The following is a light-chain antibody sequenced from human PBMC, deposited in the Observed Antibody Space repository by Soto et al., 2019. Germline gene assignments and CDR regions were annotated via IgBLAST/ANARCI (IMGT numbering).Light chain of an antibody. CDR1: QSVSSDY. V-gene: IGKV3-20*01. CDR3: QQYGSSPIT. J-gene: IGKJ3*01. CDR2: GAS. Sequence: EIVLTQSPGTLSLSRGDRATLSCRASQSVSSDYLAWYHQKPGQAPRLLIFGASIRATGISDRFGGSGSGTDFTLTISRLEPEDFAVYYCQQYGSSPITFGPGTKVHIK.